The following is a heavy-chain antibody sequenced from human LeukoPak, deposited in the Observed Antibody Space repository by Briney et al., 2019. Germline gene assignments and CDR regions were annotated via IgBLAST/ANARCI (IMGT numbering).Heavy chain of an antibody. CDR3: ARVETYSSFDY. V-gene: IGHV3-66*01. CDR2: IYSGGST. Sequence: GGSLRLSCAVSGFTVSSNYMSWVRQAPGKGLEWVSIIYSGGSTYYADSVKGRFTISRDTSKNTLYLQMNSLRAEDTAVYYCARVETYSSFDYWGQGTLVTVSS. CDR1: GFTVSSNY. D-gene: IGHD4-11*01. J-gene: IGHJ4*02.